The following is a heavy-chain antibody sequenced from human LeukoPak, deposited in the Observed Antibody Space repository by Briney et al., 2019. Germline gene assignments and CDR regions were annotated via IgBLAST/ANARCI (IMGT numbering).Heavy chain of an antibody. CDR2: INPSGGST. D-gene: IGHD4-23*01. J-gene: IGHJ6*02. Sequence: GASVKVSCKASGYTFTSYYMHWVRQAPGQGLEWMGIINPSGGSTSYAQKFQGRVTMTRDTSTSTVYMELRSLRSEDTAVYYCAREVSGDGGNSGEYYYYYGMDVWGQGTTVTVSS. CDR1: GYTFTSYY. CDR3: AREVSGDGGNSGEYYYYYGMDV. V-gene: IGHV1-46*01.